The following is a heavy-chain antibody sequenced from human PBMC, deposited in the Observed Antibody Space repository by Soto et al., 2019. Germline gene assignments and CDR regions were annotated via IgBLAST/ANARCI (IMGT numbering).Heavy chain of an antibody. CDR3: ARGYCSGADCYPGGNWFDP. D-gene: IGHD2-15*01. J-gene: IGHJ5*02. V-gene: IGHV4-59*01. Sequence: SETLSLTCTVSGGSISSYYWSWIRQPAGKGLEWIGYTYYSGSTNYNPSLKSRVTMSVDTSKNQFSLTLNSVTAADTAVYYCARGYCSGADCYPGGNWFDPWGQGTLVTVYS. CDR1: GGSISSYY. CDR2: TYYSGST.